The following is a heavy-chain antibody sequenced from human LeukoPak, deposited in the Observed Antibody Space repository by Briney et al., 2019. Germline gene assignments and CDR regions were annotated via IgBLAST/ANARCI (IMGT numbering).Heavy chain of an antibody. Sequence: ASVKVSCKVSGYTLTELSMHWVRQAPGKGLEWMGGFDPEDGETIYAQKFQGRVTMTEDTSTDTAYMELSRLRSDDTAVYYCVMDSSGYSGYYFDYWGQGTLVTVSS. J-gene: IGHJ4*02. V-gene: IGHV1-24*01. CDR3: VMDSSGYSGYYFDY. D-gene: IGHD3-22*01. CDR1: GYTLTELS. CDR2: FDPEDGET.